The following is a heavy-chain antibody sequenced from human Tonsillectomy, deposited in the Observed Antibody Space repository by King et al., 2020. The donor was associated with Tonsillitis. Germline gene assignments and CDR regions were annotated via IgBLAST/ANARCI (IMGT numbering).Heavy chain of an antibody. D-gene: IGHD3-22*01. CDR2: IYSGGSST. V-gene: IGHV3-23*03. CDR3: AKTSSGYSLDY. J-gene: IGHJ4*02. Sequence: QLVQSGGGLVQPGGSLRLSCAASGFTFSSYAMRWVRHSPGKGVEWISVIYSGGSSTDYADSVKGRFTVSRDDSKNTLYLQMNSLRAEDTAVYHCAKTSSGYSLDYWGQGTLVTVSS. CDR1: GFTFSSYA.